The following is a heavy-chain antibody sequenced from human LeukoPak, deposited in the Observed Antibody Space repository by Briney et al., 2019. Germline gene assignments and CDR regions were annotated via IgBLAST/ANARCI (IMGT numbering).Heavy chain of an antibody. V-gene: IGHV3-7*01. D-gene: IGHD6-13*01. J-gene: IGHJ5*02. Sequence: GGSLRLSCAASGFTFSSYWMSWVRQAPGKGLEWEANIKQDGSEKYYVDSVKGRFTISRDNARNSLYLQMNSLRAEDTAVYYCARDRAPQLVPGGWFDPWGQGTLVTVSS. CDR3: ARDRAPQLVPGGWFDP. CDR1: GFTFSSYW. CDR2: IKQDGSEK.